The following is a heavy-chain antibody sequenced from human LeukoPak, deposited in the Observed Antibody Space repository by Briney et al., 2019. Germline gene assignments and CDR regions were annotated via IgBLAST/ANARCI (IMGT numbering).Heavy chain of an antibody. CDR3: ARGDYYAGGGRNWFDP. Sequence: GASVKVSCKASGYTFSSYGISWVRQAPGQGLEWLGYISAYNGNTNYAQKVQGRITMTTDTSTSTAYMEMRSLRSDDTAVYYCARGDYYAGGGRNWFDPWSQGTLVTVSS. V-gene: IGHV1-18*01. J-gene: IGHJ5*02. CDR2: ISAYNGNT. CDR1: GYTFSSYG. D-gene: IGHD3-16*01.